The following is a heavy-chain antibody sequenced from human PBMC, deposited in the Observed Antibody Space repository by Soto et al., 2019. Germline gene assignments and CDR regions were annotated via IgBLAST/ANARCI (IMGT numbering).Heavy chain of an antibody. Sequence: EVQLLESGGGLIQPGGSLRLSCAASGFTFSSYAMTWVRQAPGKGLEWVSAVSGRDGNTYYADSVKGRFTVSRDSSKDTLALQMNSLRAEDTAVYFCAKGHGPGSYGMDVWGPGTTVTVSS. CDR2: VSGRDGNT. V-gene: IGHV3-23*01. CDR3: AKGHGPGSYGMDV. J-gene: IGHJ6*02. CDR1: GFTFSSYA.